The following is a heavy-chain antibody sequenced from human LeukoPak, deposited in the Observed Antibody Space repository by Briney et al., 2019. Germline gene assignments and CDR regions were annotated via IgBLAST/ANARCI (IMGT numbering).Heavy chain of an antibody. J-gene: IGHJ4*02. CDR3: AKDRGYYDFWSIFDY. V-gene: IGHV3-23*01. D-gene: IGHD3-3*01. CDR1: GFTFSSYA. CDR2: ISGSGGST. Sequence: PGGSLRLSCAASGFTFSSYAMSWVRQAPGKGLEWVSAISGSGGSTYYADSVKGRFTISRDNSKNTLYLQMNSLRAEDTAVYYCAKDRGYYDFWSIFDYWGQGTLVTVSS.